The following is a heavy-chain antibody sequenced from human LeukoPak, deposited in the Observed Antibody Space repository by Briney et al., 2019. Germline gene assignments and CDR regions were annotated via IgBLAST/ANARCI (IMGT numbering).Heavy chain of an antibody. CDR2: IYSSGNT. D-gene: IGHD1-26*01. Sequence: SQTLSLTCTVSGGSISSGSHYWSWIRQPAGKSLEWIGRIYSSGNTNYNPSLKSRVTISLDTSKNQFSLNLSSVTAADTAVYYCAGEVGGSWFDPWGLGTLVTVSS. CDR1: GGSISSGSHY. CDR3: AGEVGGSWFDP. V-gene: IGHV4-61*02. J-gene: IGHJ5*02.